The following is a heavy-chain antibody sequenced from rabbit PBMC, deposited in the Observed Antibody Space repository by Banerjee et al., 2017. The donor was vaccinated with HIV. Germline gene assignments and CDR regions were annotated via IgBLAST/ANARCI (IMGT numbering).Heavy chain of an antibody. CDR1: GIDFSSSYW. CDR2: IYAGSSGTT. V-gene: IGHV1S45*01. CDR3: ARGYAGYAGYLIYYFDL. D-gene: IGHD4-2*01. J-gene: IGHJ4*01. Sequence: QQQLEESGGGLVKPEGSLTLTCTASGIDFSSSYWICWVRQAPGKGLEWIACIYAGSSGTTHYASWAKGRFTISKTSSTTVTLQMTSLTAADTATYFCARGYAGYAGYLIYYFDLWGPGTLVTVS.